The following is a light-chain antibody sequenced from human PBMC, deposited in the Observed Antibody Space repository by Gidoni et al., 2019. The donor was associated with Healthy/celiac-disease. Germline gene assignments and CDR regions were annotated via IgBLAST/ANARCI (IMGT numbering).Light chain of an antibody. CDR3: SSYACSNNLV. CDR1: SSDVGGYNY. Sequence: QSARTQPTSASGSPGQSVTSSCTGTSSDVGGYNYVSWYQQHPGKAPKLMIYEVSKRPSGVPDHFSGSKSGNTASLTVSGLQAEDEADYYCSSYACSNNLVFGGGTKLTVL. CDR2: EVS. J-gene: IGLJ2*01. V-gene: IGLV2-8*01.